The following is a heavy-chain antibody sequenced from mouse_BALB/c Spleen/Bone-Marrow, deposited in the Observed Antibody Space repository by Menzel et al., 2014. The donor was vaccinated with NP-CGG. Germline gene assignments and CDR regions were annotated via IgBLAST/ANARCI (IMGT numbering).Heavy chain of an antibody. Sequence: QVQLQQSGAELVKPGTSVKMSCKASGYTFTSYWMHWVRQRPGQGLEWIGDIYPGTNSTNYNEKFKTKATQTVDTSSSTAYMQLSSPTSEDSAVYYCAREEDFFDYWGQGTTLTVSS. CDR3: AREEDFFDY. J-gene: IGHJ2*01. CDR1: GYTFTSYW. V-gene: IGHV1-55*01. CDR2: IYPGTNST.